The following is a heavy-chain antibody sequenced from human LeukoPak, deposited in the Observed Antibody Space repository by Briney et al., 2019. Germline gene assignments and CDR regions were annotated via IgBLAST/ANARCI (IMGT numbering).Heavy chain of an antibody. CDR3: ARDLGAVVPAAIDFDY. V-gene: IGHV1-18*01. CDR1: GYTFTSYG. J-gene: IGHJ4*02. D-gene: IGHD2-2*01. CDR2: ISAYNGNT. Sequence: ASVKVSCKDSGYTFTSYGISWVRQAPGQGLEWMGWISAYNGNTNYAQKLQGRVTMTTDTSTSTAYMELRSLRSDDTAVYYCARDLGAVVPAAIDFDYWGQGTLVTVSS.